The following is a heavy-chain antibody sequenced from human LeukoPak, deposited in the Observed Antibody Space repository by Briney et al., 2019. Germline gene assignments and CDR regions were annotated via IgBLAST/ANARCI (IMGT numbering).Heavy chain of an antibody. V-gene: IGHV4-59*12. Sequence: SETLSLTCTVSGGSISNYYWSWIRQPPGKGLEWIGYIYYSGSTNYNPSLKSRVTMSVDTSKNQFSLKLSSVTAADTAVYYCAREGDYGDYSKSFYYMDVWGKGTTVTVSS. J-gene: IGHJ6*03. CDR3: AREGDYGDYSKSFYYMDV. D-gene: IGHD4-17*01. CDR1: GGSISNYY. CDR2: IYYSGST.